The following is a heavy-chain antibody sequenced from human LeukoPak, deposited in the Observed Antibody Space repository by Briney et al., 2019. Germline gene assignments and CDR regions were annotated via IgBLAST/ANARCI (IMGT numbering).Heavy chain of an antibody. V-gene: IGHV3-23*01. J-gene: IGHJ4*02. D-gene: IGHD3-16*02. CDR2: ISGSGGST. CDR3: TRGPGYDYVWGSYRADY. CDR1: GFTFSSYA. Sequence: GGSLRLSCAASGFTFSSYAMSWVRQAPGKGLEWVSGISGSGGSTYYADSVKGRFTISRDNSKNTLYLQMGSLRPEDMAVYYCTRGPGYDYVWGSYRADYWGQGTLVTVSS.